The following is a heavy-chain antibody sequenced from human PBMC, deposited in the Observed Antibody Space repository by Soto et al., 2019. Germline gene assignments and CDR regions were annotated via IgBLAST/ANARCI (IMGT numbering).Heavy chain of an antibody. V-gene: IGHV4-34*01. CDR2: INHSGST. J-gene: IGHJ6*03. CDR3: ARVVLRYFDWLNYYYYMDV. D-gene: IGHD3-9*01. CDR1: GGYFSGDY. Sequence: SETLSLTCAVYGGYFSGDYWSWIRQPPGKGLEWIGEINHSGSTNYNPSLKSRVTISVDTSKNQFSLKLSSVTAADTAVYYCARVVLRYFDWLNYYYYMDVWGKGTTVTVSS.